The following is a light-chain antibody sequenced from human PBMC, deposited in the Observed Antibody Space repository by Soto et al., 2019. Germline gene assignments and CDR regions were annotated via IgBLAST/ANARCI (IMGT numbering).Light chain of an antibody. V-gene: IGKV1-39*01. CDR1: QSISSY. CDR3: QQSYNTPLT. CDR2: AAS. J-gene: IGKJ3*01. Sequence: DIQMTQSPSSLSASVGDRVTITCRASQSISSYLNWYQQKPGKAPKLLIYAASSLQSGVPSRFSGSGSGTYFALTISSLQPEDFATYYCQQSYNTPLTFGPGTKVDIK.